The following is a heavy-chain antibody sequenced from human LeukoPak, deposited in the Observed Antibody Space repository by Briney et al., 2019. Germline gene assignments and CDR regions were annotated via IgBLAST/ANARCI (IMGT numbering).Heavy chain of an antibody. J-gene: IGHJ4*02. CDR3: ARGGASIGLGDY. Sequence: ASVKVSCKTSGYMFTGYYMHWVRQAPGQGLEWMGWISAYNGNTNYAQKLQGRVTMTTDTSTSTAYMELRSLRSDDTAVYYCARGGASIGLGDYWGQGTLVTVSS. V-gene: IGHV1-18*04. D-gene: IGHD2-15*01. CDR1: GYMFTGYY. CDR2: ISAYNGNT.